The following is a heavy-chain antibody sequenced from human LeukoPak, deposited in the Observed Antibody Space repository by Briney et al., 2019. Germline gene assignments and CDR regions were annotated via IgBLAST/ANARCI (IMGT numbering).Heavy chain of an antibody. D-gene: IGHD2-15*01. CDR3: ARVEGSCRGAGCYPFSFDD. Sequence: SETLSLTCTVSGASISRYYWSWIRQSPGKGLEWIGYIYNSETTKYNPSLKSRVAMSLYTSKSQFSLNLSSVTAADTAVYYCARVEGSCRGAGCYPFSFDDWGQGNLVTVSS. CDR1: GASISRYY. J-gene: IGHJ4*02. V-gene: IGHV4-59*01. CDR2: IYNSETT.